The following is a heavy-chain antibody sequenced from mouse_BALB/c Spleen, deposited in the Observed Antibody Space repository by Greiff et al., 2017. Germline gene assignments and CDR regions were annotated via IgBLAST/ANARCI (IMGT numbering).Heavy chain of an antibody. CDR1: GFTFSSFG. D-gene: IGHD2-4*01. V-gene: IGHV5-17*02. CDR3: ARYYDYLFDD. Sequence: EVKLMESGGGLVQPGGSRKLSCAASGFTFSSFGMHWVRQAPEKGLEWVAYISSGSSTIYYADTVKGRFTISRDNPKNTLFLQMTSLRSEDTAMYYCARYYDYLFDDWGQGTTLTVSS. J-gene: IGHJ2*01. CDR2: ISSGSSTI.